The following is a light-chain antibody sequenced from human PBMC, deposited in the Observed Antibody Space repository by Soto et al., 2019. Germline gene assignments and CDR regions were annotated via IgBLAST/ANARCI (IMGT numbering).Light chain of an antibody. Sequence: EIVMTQSPATLSVSPGERATLSCRASQSITTNLAWYQQKAGQAPRLLIYGASARATGIPARFSGSGSGTDFTLTISSLQPEDFATYYCLQDYNYPRTFGQGTKVDIK. V-gene: IGKV3-15*01. CDR1: QSITTN. CDR2: GAS. CDR3: LQDYNYPRT. J-gene: IGKJ1*01.